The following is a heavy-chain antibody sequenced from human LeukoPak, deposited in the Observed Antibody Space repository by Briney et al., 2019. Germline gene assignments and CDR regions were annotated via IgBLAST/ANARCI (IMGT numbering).Heavy chain of an antibody. CDR3: ARGHVVSAAIRGDWFDP. J-gene: IGHJ5*02. Sequence: ASVKVSCKASGYTFTGYYMHWVRQATGQGLEWMGWMNPNSGNTGYAQKFQGRVTMTRNTSISTAYMELSSLRSEDTAVYYCARGHVVSAAIRGDWFDPWGQGTLVTVSS. D-gene: IGHD2-2*02. CDR2: MNPNSGNT. CDR1: GYTFTGYY. V-gene: IGHV1-8*02.